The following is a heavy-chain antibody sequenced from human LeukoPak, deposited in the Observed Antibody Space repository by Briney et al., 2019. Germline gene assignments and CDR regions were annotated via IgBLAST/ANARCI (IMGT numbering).Heavy chain of an antibody. D-gene: IGHD6-13*01. CDR3: AKGIAAAGLYYYYGMDV. CDR2: ISGSGGST. CDR1: GFTFSSYA. J-gene: IGHJ6*02. V-gene: IGHV3-23*01. Sequence: GGSLRLSCAAFGFTFSSYAMSWVRQAPGKGLEWVSAISGSGGSTYYADSVKGRFTISRDNSKNTLYLQMNSLRAEDTAVYYCAKGIAAAGLYYYYGMDVWGQGTTVTVSS.